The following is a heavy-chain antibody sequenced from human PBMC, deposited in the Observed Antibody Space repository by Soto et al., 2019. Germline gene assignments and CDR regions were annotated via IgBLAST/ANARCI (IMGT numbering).Heavy chain of an antibody. J-gene: IGHJ4*02. CDR1: VFTFSNYG. Sequence: GALRLSCSTSVFTFSNYGMHSVRQAPGKGLEWVAVISYDGSNKYYADSVKGRFTISRDSSENTLYLQMNSLRADDTAVYYCAKDSSRWAFDYWGQGTLVTVSS. D-gene: IGHD6-13*01. V-gene: IGHV3-30*18. CDR2: ISYDGSNK. CDR3: AKDSSRWAFDY.